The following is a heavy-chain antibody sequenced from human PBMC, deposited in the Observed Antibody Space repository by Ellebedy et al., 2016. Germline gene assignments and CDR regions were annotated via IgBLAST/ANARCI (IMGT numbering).Heavy chain of an antibody. CDR2: IIPIFGTA. CDR3: ARVPADSSDYYYYYMDV. CDR1: GGTFSSYA. V-gene: IGHV1-69*13. Sequence: SVKVSXXASGGTFSSYAISWVRQAPGQGLEWMGGIIPIFGTANYAQKFQGRVTITADESTSTAYMELSSLRSEDTAVYYCARVPADSSDYYYYYMDVWGKGTTVTVSS. D-gene: IGHD2-2*01. J-gene: IGHJ6*03.